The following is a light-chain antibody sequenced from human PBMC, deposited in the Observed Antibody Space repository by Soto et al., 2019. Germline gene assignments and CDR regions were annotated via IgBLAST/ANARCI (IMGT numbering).Light chain of an antibody. J-gene: IGKJ2*01. V-gene: IGKV3-15*01. Sequence: EIVMTQSPATLSVSPGERAVLSCRASQSVGSALAWHQQKPGQAPRLLIHGASTRATGVPARFSGSGSGTEFTLTISSLQSEDFAVYSCQQYSDWPPMYTFGQGTKLDIK. CDR3: QQYSDWPPMYT. CDR1: QSVGSA. CDR2: GAS.